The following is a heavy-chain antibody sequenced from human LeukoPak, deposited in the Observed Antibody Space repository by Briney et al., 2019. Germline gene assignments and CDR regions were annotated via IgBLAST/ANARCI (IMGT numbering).Heavy chain of an antibody. Sequence: PSETLSLTCTVSGGSVSSVSYYWSWIRQPPGKGLEWIGYIYYSGTTNYNPSLKSRVTISVDTSKNQFSLKLSSVTAADTAVYYCARDNGDYNFDYWGQGTLVTVSS. CDR1: GGSVSSVSYY. V-gene: IGHV4-61*01. CDR2: IYYSGTT. D-gene: IGHD4-17*01. CDR3: ARDNGDYNFDY. J-gene: IGHJ4*02.